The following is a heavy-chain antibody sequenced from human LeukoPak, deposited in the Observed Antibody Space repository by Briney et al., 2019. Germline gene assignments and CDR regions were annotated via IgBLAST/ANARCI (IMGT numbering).Heavy chain of an antibody. CDR1: GFTVSSNY. Sequence: GGSLRLSCAASGFTVSSNYMSWVRQAPGKGLEWVSVIYSGGSTYYADSVKGRFTISRDNSKNTLYLQMNSLRAEDTAVYYCARSSWLLLNYFDYWGQGTLVTVSS. D-gene: IGHD3-22*01. V-gene: IGHV3-66*01. CDR3: ARSSWLLLNYFDY. J-gene: IGHJ4*02. CDR2: IYSGGST.